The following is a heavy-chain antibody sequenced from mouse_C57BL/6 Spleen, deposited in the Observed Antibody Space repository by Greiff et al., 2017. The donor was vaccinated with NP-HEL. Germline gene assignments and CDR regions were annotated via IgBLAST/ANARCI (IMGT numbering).Heavy chain of an antibody. J-gene: IGHJ4*01. CDR3: ARIYYGNDYAMDY. D-gene: IGHD2-1*01. V-gene: IGHV1-72*01. CDR2: IDPNSGGT. Sequence: QVRVKQPGAELVKPGASVKLSCKASGYTFTSYWMHWVKQRPGRGLEWIGRIDPNSGGTKYNEKFKSKATLTVDKPSSTAYMQLSSLTSEDSAVYYCARIYYGNDYAMDYWGQGTSVTVSS. CDR1: GYTFTSYW.